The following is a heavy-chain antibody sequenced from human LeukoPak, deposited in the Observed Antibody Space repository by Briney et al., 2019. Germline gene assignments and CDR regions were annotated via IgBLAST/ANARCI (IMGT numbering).Heavy chain of an antibody. CDR3: ARDWFHAIDY. D-gene: IGHD2/OR15-2a*01. CDR2: IRSDGSDT. J-gene: IGHJ4*02. Sequence: GSPRISCAACGFTFSSYAVSWVRQALGEGLVWVSRIRSDGSDTRYAESVKGRFTISRDNAKNTLYLQMNSLRAEDTAVYYCARDWFHAIDYWGQGTLVTVSS. CDR1: GFTFSSYA. V-gene: IGHV3-74*01.